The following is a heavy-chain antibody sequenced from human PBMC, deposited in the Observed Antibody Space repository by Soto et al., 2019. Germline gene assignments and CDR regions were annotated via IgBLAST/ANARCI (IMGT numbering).Heavy chain of an antibody. V-gene: IGHV1-69*12. J-gene: IGHJ4*02. CDR1: GGTFSSYA. CDR2: IIPIFGTA. CDR3: AMGRGREIVLVPAPLAY. D-gene: IGHD2-2*01. Sequence: QVQLVQSGAEVKKPGSSVKVSCKASGGTFSSYAISWVRQAPGQGLEWMGGIIPIFGTANYAQKFQGRVTITADESTSTAYMELSSRRSEDTAVYYCAMGRGREIVLVPAPLAYWGQGTLVTVSS.